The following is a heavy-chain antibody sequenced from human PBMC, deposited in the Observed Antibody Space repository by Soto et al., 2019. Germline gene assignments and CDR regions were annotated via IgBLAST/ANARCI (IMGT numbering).Heavy chain of an antibody. CDR3: AREDTAMVDY. V-gene: IGHV3-21*01. Sequence: EVQLVESGGGLVKPGGSLRLSCAASGFTYSSYSMNWVRQAPGKGLEWVSSISSRSSYIYYADSVKGRFTISRDNAKNSLYLQMNSLRAEDKAVYYCAREDTAMVDYWGQGTLVTVSS. CDR2: ISSRSSYI. D-gene: IGHD5-18*01. CDR1: GFTYSSYS. J-gene: IGHJ4*02.